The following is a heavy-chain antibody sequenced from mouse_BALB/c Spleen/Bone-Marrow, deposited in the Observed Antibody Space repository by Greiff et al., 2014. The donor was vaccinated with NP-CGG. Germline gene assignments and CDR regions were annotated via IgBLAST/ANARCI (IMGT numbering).Heavy chain of an antibody. CDR2: IDPANGNS. CDR1: GSNIKDTY. D-gene: IGHD2-4*01. J-gene: IGHJ1*01. V-gene: IGHV14-3*02. CDR3: ARSMGDYDGYFDV. Sequence: VQLKDSGTELVKPGASVKLSCTASGSNIKDTYIHWVKQRPEQGLEWIGRIDPANGNSKYDPKFQGKATITADTSSNTAYLQLSSLTSEDTAVYYCARSMGDYDGYFDVWGAGTTVTVSS.